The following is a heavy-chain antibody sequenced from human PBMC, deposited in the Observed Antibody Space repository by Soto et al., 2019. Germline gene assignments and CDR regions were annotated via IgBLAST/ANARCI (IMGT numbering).Heavy chain of an antibody. CDR3: AKRSSSFTFDF. D-gene: IGHD6-6*01. J-gene: IGHJ4*02. Sequence: EVQLLESGGGLVQPGGSLRLSGEASGFPFTGYARAWVGRAPGKGWEGVSVISGSDDSTYYADSVKGRFTISRDNSKNTLYLQMNSLRAEDTAVYYCAKRSSSFTFDFWGQGTLVTVSS. CDR2: ISGSDDST. CDR1: GFPFTGYA. V-gene: IGHV3-23*01.